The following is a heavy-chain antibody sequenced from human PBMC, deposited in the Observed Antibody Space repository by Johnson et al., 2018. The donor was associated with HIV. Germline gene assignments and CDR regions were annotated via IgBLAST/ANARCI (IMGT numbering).Heavy chain of an antibody. J-gene: IGHJ3*01. D-gene: IGHD1-26*01. V-gene: IGHV3-23*04. CDR1: GFTFSSYA. Sequence: VQLVESGGGLVQPGGSLRLSCAASGFTFSSYAMSWVRQAPGKGLEWVSAISGSGGSTYYADSVKGRFTISRDNSKNTLSLQMDSLRPEDMAVYYCVSRSGALWGQGTMVTVSP. CDR3: VSRSGAL. CDR2: ISGSGGST.